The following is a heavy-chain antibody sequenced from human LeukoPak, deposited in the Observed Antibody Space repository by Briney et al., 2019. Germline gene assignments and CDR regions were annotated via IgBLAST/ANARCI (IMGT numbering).Heavy chain of an antibody. CDR1: GGSISSGGYY. D-gene: IGHD3-3*01. J-gene: IGHJ3*02. CDR2: IYYSGST. Sequence: SETLSLTCTVSGGSISSGGYYWSWIRQHPGKGLEWIGYIYYSGSTYYNPSLKSRVTISVDRSKNQFSLKLSSVTAADTAVYYCARGQNPDYDFWSGYWPCAFDIWGQGTMVTVSS. V-gene: IGHV4-31*03. CDR3: ARGQNPDYDFWSGYWPCAFDI.